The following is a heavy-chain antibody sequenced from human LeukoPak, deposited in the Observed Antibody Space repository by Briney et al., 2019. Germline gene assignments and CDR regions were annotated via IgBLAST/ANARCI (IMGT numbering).Heavy chain of an antibody. J-gene: IGHJ4*02. Sequence: GGSLRLSCAASGFSFSSYAMSWVRQAPGRGLEWVSVICGSGTNTYYADSVKGRFTISRDNSKNTLDLQMNSLRAEDTAVYYCAKAGGGNCFSSLDFWGQGTLVTVSS. CDR3: AKAGGGNCFSSLDF. V-gene: IGHV3-23*01. CDR1: GFSFSSYA. D-gene: IGHD2-15*01. CDR2: ICGSGTNT.